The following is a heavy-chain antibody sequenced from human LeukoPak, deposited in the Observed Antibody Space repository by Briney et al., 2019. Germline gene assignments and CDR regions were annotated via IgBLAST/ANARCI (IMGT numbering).Heavy chain of an antibody. CDR2: ISSSSSYI. D-gene: IGHD3-22*01. CDR3: ARDVRRAYYYDSSDDY. CDR1: GFTFSSYS. V-gene: IGHV3-21*01. Sequence: GGSLRLSCAASGFTFSSYSMNWVRQAPGKGLEWVSSISSSSSYIYYADSVKGRFTISRDNAKNSLYLQMNSLRAEDTAVYYCARDVRRAYYYDSSDDYWGQGTLVTVSS. J-gene: IGHJ4*02.